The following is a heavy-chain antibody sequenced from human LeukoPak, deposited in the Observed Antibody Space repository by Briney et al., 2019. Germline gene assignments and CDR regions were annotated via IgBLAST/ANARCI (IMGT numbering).Heavy chain of an antibody. CDR3: ASFLPHDAFDI. V-gene: IGHV4-4*07. Sequence: SETLSLTCTVSGGSISSYYWSWIRQPAGKGLEWIGRIYTSGSTNYNPPLKSRVTISVDKSKNQFSLKLSSVTAADTAVYYCASFLPHDAFDIWGQGTMVTVSS. J-gene: IGHJ3*02. CDR2: IYTSGST. D-gene: IGHD3-3*01. CDR1: GGSISSYY.